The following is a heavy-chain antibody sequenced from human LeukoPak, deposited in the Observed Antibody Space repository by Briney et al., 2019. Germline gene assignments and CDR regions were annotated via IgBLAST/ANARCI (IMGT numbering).Heavy chain of an antibody. D-gene: IGHD2-8*02. CDR1: GFTFSSYW. CDR3: ARGLLGIDF. Sequence: PGGSLRLSCAPSGFTFSSYWMHWVRQAPGKGLMWVSRIDTDGINTNYADSVEGRFTISRDNAKNTLYLQMNSLRAEDTAVYYCARGLLGIDFWGQGTLVTVSS. CDR2: IDTDGINT. V-gene: IGHV3-74*01. J-gene: IGHJ4*02.